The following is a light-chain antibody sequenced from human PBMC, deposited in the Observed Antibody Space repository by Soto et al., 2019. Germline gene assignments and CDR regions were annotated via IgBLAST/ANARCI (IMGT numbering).Light chain of an antibody. CDR3: QQYGNSPYT. CDR1: QSLSSSY. J-gene: IGKJ2*01. CDR2: GAS. Sequence: DIVLTQSPGILSLSPGERDTLSSRASQSLSSSYLAWYQQKPGQPPRLVIYGASSRATGIPGRFSGSGSGTDFTLTISRLEPEDFAVYYCQQYGNSPYTFCQGTKLEIK. V-gene: IGKV3-20*01.